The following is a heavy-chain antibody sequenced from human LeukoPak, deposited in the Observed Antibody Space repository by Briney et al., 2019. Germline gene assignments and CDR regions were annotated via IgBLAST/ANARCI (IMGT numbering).Heavy chain of an antibody. CDR1: GYTFTSYG. V-gene: IGHV1-18*04. J-gene: IGHJ4*02. D-gene: IGHD6-13*01. Sequence: ASVTVSCTASGYTFTSYGISWVRQAPGQGLEWMGWISAYYGNTNYAQKLQGRVTMTTDTSTSTAYMELRSLRSDDTAVYYCARVLSSSWYPPFDYWGQGTLVTVSS. CDR2: ISAYYGNT. CDR3: ARVLSSSWYPPFDY.